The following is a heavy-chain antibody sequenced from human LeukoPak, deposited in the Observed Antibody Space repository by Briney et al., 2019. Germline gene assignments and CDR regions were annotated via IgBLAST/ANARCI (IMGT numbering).Heavy chain of an antibody. CDR2: IIPIFGTA. V-gene: IGHV1-69*05. D-gene: IGHD3-10*01. J-gene: IGHJ4*02. Sequence: SVKVSCKASGGTFSSYAISWVRQAPGQGREWMRRIIPIFGTANYAQKFQGRVTITTDESTSTAYIELSSLRSEDTAVYYCARSRIVRGVLNPPNYWGRGTLVTVSS. CDR3: ARSRIVRGVLNPPNY. CDR1: GGTFSSYA.